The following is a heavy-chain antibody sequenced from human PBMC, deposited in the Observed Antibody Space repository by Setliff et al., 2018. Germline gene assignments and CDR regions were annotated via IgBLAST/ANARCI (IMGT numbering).Heavy chain of an antibody. Sequence: PSETLSLTCTVSGGSFTYFWGWVRQPPGKGLEWIGSTYYNGDTYFNPSLKSRVTMSVDTSRNQFSLKLSSVTAADTAVYYCARHVGSRGRGYNYYYYYMDVWGKGTTVTVSS. J-gene: IGHJ6*03. CDR1: GGSFTYF. CDR2: TYYNGDT. D-gene: IGHD3-10*01. V-gene: IGHV4-39*01. CDR3: ARHVGSRGRGYNYYYYYMDV.